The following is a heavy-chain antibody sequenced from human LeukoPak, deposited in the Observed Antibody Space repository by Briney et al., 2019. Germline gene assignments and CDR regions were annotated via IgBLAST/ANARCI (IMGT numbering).Heavy chain of an antibody. V-gene: IGHV3-23*01. Sequence: GGSPRLSSAAAGFTFSSYAMTWVRQAPGKGLEWVSAISGSGSNTYYADSVKGRFTISRDNSKNTLYLQMNSLRADDTAVYYCAKGNDDHAIHPDYWVEGCLVTVSS. CDR3: AKGNDDHAIHPDY. CDR2: ISGSGSNT. CDR1: GFTFSSYA. D-gene: IGHD1-1*01. J-gene: IGHJ4*02.